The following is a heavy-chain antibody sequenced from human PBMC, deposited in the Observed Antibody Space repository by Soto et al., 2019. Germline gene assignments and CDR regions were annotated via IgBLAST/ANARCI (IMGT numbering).Heavy chain of an antibody. CDR1: GFTFSSYW. D-gene: IGHD6-19*01. CDR2: IKQDGSEK. CDR3: ARWDKYSSGWSTGYYYYGMDV. J-gene: IGHJ6*02. Sequence: GGSLRLSCAASGFTFSSYWMSWVRQAPGKGLEWVANIKQDGSEKYYVDSVKGRFTISTDNAKNSLYLQMNSLRAEDTAVYYCARWDKYSSGWSTGYYYYGMDVWGQGTTVTVSS. V-gene: IGHV3-7*01.